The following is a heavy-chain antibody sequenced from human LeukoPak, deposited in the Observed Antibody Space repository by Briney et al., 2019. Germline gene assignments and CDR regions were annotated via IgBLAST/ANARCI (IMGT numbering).Heavy chain of an antibody. J-gene: IGHJ4*02. Sequence: SETLSLTCTVSGGSMSSSSYYWGWIRQPPGKGLEWIGSMYYSGSTYYSPSLKSRVTISVDTSKNQFSLKLSSVTAADTAVYYCARCGYYDFWSGYNPATFDYWGQGTLVTVSS. D-gene: IGHD3-3*01. CDR2: MYYSGST. CDR1: GGSMSSSSYY. V-gene: IGHV4-39*01. CDR3: ARCGYYDFWSGYNPATFDY.